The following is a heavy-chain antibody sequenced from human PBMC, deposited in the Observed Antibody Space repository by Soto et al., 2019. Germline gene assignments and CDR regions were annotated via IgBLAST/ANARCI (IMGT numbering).Heavy chain of an antibody. V-gene: IGHV4-39*01. Sequence: SETLSLTCTVSGGSISSSSYYWGWIRQPPGKGLEWIGSIYYSGSTYYNPSLKSRVTISVDTSKNQFSLKLSSVTAADTAVYYWAKIYRGHVFWSGPPPKSLGMGGWGKGPTVPVP. D-gene: IGHD3-3*01. J-gene: IGHJ6*04. CDR2: IYYSGST. CDR1: GGSISSSSYY. CDR3: AKIYRGHVFWSGPPPKSLGMGG.